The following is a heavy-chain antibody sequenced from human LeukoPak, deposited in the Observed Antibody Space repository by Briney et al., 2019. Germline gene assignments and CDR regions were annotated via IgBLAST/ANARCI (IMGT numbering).Heavy chain of an antibody. CDR2: IYYSGST. Sequence: SETLSLTCTVSGGSISSGGYYWSWIRQHPGKGLEWIGYIYYSGSTYYNPSLKSRVTISVETSKNQFSLKLSSVTAADTPVYYCARVVGYYYDSSGYAYFPHWGQGTLVTVSS. J-gene: IGHJ1*01. CDR1: GGSISSGGYY. V-gene: IGHV4-31*03. D-gene: IGHD3-22*01. CDR3: ARVVGYYYDSSGYAYFPH.